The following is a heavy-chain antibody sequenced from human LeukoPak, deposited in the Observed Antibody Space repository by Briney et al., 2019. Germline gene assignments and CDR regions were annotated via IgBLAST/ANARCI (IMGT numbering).Heavy chain of an antibody. J-gene: IGHJ5*02. D-gene: IGHD4-17*01. CDR3: ARVADYGDYINWFDP. CDR1: GYTLTSYG. V-gene: IGHV1-18*01. CDR2: ISAYNGNT. Sequence: ASVKVSCKASGYTLTSYGISWVRQAPGQGLEWMGWISAYNGNTNYAQKLQGRVTMTTDTSTSTAYMELRSLRSDDTAVYYCARVADYGDYINWFDPWGQGTLVTVSS.